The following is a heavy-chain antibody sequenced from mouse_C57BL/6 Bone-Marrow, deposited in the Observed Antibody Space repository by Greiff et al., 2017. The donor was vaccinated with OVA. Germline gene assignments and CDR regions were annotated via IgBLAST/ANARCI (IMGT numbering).Heavy chain of an antibody. J-gene: IGHJ2*01. CDR3: ARSVITTVVAPNYFDY. CDR2: IDPEDGET. V-gene: IGHV14-2*01. D-gene: IGHD1-1*01. CDR1: GFNIKDYY. Sequence: VQLQQSGAELVKPGASVKLSCTASGFNIKDYYMHWVKQRTEQGLEWIGRIDPEDGETKYALKFQGKATITADTSSNTAYLQLSSLTSEDTAVYYCARSVITTVVAPNYFDYWGQGTTLTVSS.